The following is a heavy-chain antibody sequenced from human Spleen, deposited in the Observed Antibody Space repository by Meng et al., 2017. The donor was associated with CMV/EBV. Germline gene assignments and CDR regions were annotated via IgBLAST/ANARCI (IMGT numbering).Heavy chain of an antibody. Sequence: GESLKISCAASGFTFTSYAMSWVRQAPGKGLEWVSGISGSGGSTYYADSVNGRFTISRDNSKNTLFLQMNSLRAEDTAIYYCAKGYSSGPEWGQGTLVTVSS. J-gene: IGHJ4*02. D-gene: IGHD6-19*01. V-gene: IGHV3-23*01. CDR2: ISGSGGST. CDR1: GFTFTSYA. CDR3: AKGYSSGPE.